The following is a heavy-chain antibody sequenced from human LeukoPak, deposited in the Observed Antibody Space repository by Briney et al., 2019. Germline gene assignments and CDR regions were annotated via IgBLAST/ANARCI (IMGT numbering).Heavy chain of an antibody. CDR3: ASEDYGGNSGY. D-gene: IGHD4-23*01. V-gene: IGHV1-18*01. CDR1: GYTFTSYG. Sequence: ASVKVSCKASGYTFTSYGISWVRQAPGQGPEWMGWISAYNGNTNYAQKLQGRVTMTTDTSTSTAYMELRSLRSDDTAVYYCASEDYGGNSGYWGQGTLVTVSS. CDR2: ISAYNGNT. J-gene: IGHJ4*02.